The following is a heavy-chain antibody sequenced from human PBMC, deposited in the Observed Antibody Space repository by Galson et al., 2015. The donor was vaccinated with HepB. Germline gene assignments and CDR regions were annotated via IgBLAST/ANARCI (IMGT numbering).Heavy chain of an antibody. CDR2: TYYRSKWSN. D-gene: IGHD7-27*01. Sequence: CAISGDSVSSNTVGWNWIRQSPSRGLEWLGRTYYRSKWSNDYAVSVKSRITINPDTSKNQFSLQLNSVTPEDTAVYDCPKSIHLGRGFDSWGQGTLVTVSS. V-gene: IGHV6-1*01. CDR3: PKSIHLGRGFDS. J-gene: IGHJ4*02. CDR1: GDSVSSNTVG.